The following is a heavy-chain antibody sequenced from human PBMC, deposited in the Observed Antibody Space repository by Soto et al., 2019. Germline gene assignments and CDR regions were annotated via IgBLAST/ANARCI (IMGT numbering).Heavy chain of an antibody. CDR2: IIPIFGTA. CDR1: GGTFSSHA. Sequence: GASVKVSCKASGGTFSSHAISWVRQAPGQGLEWMGGIIPIFGTANYAQKFQGRVTITADESTSTAYMELSSLRSEDTAVYYCARRAVRGVYYFDYWGQGTLVTVSS. V-gene: IGHV1-69*13. D-gene: IGHD3-10*01. CDR3: ARRAVRGVYYFDY. J-gene: IGHJ4*02.